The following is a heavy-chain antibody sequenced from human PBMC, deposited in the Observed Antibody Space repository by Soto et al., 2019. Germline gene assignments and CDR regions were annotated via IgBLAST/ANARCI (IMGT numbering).Heavy chain of an antibody. CDR2: ISSSSSYI. J-gene: IGHJ6*02. Sequence: GGSLRLSCAASGFTFSSYSMNWVRQAPGKGLEWVSSISSSSSYIYYADSVKGRFTISRDNAKNSLYLQMNSLRAEDTAVYYCARDYGGSYYYGMDVWGQGTTVTVSS. V-gene: IGHV3-21*01. D-gene: IGHD4-17*01. CDR1: GFTFSSYS. CDR3: ARDYGGSYYYGMDV.